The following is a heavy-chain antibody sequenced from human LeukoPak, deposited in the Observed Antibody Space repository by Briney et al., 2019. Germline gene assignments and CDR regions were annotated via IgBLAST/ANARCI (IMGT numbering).Heavy chain of an antibody. V-gene: IGHV1-2*02. CDR1: GYTFTGYY. CDR3: ARNRRIGCTNGVCYMDY. J-gene: IGHJ4*02. D-gene: IGHD2-8*01. CDR2: INPNSGGT. Sequence: GSVKVSCKASGYTFTGYYMHWVRQAPGQGLEWMGWINPNSGGTNYAQKFQGRVTTTRDTSISTAYMELSRLRSDDTAVYYCARNRRIGCTNGVCYMDYWGQGTLVTVSS.